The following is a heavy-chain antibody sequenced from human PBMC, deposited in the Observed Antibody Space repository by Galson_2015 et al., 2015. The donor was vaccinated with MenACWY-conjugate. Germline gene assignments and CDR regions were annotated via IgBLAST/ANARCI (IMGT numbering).Heavy chain of an antibody. V-gene: IGHV3-9*01. J-gene: IGHJ4*02. CDR3: AKSAEYSSGWYAIEY. CDR1: GFTFDDKD. CDR2: ISWDGGSI. D-gene: IGHD6-19*01. Sequence: SLRLSCAGSGFTFDDKDMHWVRQAPGKGLEWVSVISWDGGSIDYADSVKGRFTISRDNAKNSLYLQISSLRAEDTALYYCAKSAEYSSGWYAIEYWGQGALVTVSS.